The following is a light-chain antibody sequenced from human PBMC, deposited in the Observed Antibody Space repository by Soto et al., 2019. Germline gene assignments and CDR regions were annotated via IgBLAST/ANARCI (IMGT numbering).Light chain of an antibody. CDR3: ETWDSSLNVEA. J-gene: IGLJ3*02. CDR2: HTD. CDR1: SSNIGNNF. V-gene: IGLV1-51*01. Sequence: QSVLTQPPSVSAAPGQRVTISCSGSSSNIGNNFVSWYQQFPGKAPKLLIFHTDKRPSGIPDRLSGSKSGTSATLGITGLQTGDEADYYCETWDSSLNVEAFCGGTKLTVL.